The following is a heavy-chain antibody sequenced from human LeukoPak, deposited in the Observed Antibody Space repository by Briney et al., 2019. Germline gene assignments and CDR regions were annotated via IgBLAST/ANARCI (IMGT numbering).Heavy chain of an antibody. Sequence: PGGSLRLSCAPSGLTLRSYSMNWVRQAPGKGLEWVSYISSSSSTIYYADSVKGRFTISRDNAKNSLYLQMNSLRAEDTAVYYCARDRTYYDFWSGYPFDPWGQGTLVTVSS. D-gene: IGHD3-3*01. J-gene: IGHJ5*02. V-gene: IGHV3-48*01. CDR3: ARDRTYYDFWSGYPFDP. CDR2: ISSSSSTI. CDR1: GLTLRSYS.